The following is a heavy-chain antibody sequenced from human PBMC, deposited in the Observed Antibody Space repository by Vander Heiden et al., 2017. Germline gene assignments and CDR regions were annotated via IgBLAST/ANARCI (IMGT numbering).Heavy chain of an antibody. CDR1: GGPISSGGYT. V-gene: IGHV4-31*03. Sequence: QVQLQESGQGLVKPSQTLSLTCPVSGGPISSGGYTWSWIRQHPGKGLEWIGYIYYSWSTYYNPSLKSRVTISVDTSKNQFSLKLSSVTAADTAVYYCARDGSYGDYYYYGMDVWCEGPTV. CDR3: ARDGSYGDYYYYGMDV. CDR2: IYYSWST. D-gene: IGHD2-15*01. J-gene: IGHJ6*02.